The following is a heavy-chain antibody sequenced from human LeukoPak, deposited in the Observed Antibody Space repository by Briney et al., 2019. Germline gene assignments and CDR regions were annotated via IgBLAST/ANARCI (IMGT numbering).Heavy chain of an antibody. CDR3: AKDLSSRDYVWGSYRPDFDY. CDR2: ISGSGGST. D-gene: IGHD3-16*02. V-gene: IGHV3-23*01. CDR1: GFTFSSYG. J-gene: IGHJ4*02. Sequence: PGGSLRLSCAASGFTFSSYGMSWVRQAPGKGLEWVSAISGSGGSTYYADSVKGRFTISRDNSKNTLYLQMNSLRAEDKAVYYCAKDLSSRDYVWGSYRPDFDYWGQGTLVTVSS.